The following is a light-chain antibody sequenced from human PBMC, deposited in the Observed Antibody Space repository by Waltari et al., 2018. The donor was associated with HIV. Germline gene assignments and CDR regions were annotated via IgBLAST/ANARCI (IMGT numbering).Light chain of an antibody. CDR1: QGIRSY. V-gene: IGKV1-9*01. CDR2: AAS. Sequence: DIQLTQSPSFLSASVGDRVTITCRASQGIRSYLAWYQQKPGNAPNLLIYAASTLQSGVPSRFSGSGSGTEFTLTISSLQPEDFATYSCQQLNEYPWTFGQGTKVEMK. CDR3: QQLNEYPWT. J-gene: IGKJ1*01.